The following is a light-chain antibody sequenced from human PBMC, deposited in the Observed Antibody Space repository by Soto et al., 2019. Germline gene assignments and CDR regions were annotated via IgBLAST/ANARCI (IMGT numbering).Light chain of an antibody. Sequence: SPFPLSPPLATRVAITCLSSQAISNSLAWYQQKPGKPPQLLIYAASTLQSGVPSRFSGSGSGTDFTLTISSLQPEDFATYYCQQSYSTPRTFGPGTKVDI. V-gene: IGKV1-27*01. J-gene: IGKJ3*01. CDR3: QQSYSTPRT. CDR2: AAS. CDR1: QAISNS.